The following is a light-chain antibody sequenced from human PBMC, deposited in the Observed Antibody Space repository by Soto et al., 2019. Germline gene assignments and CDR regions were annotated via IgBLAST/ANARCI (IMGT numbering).Light chain of an antibody. J-gene: IGKJ1*01. CDR1: QTISKY. V-gene: IGKV1-39*01. Sequence: DIQMTRSPSTLSASVGDRVTITCRASQTISKYLNWYQHKPGKGPKLLIYAASTLQSGVPSRFSGSGSGTDFTLTISSLQPEDVATYYCQQSNSIPPWTFGQGTKVDIK. CDR3: QQSNSIPPWT. CDR2: AAS.